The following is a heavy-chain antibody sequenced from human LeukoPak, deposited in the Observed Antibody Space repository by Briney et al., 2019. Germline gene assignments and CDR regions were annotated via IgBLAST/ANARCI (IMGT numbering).Heavy chain of an antibody. Sequence: SETLSLTCAVSGYSISSGYYRGWIRQPPGKGLEWIGRIYHSGSTYYNPSLKTRVTISVDTSKNQFSLKLSSVTAADTAVYYCARHRVGSGDTYYDFWSGYSGFDPWGQGTLVTVSS. V-gene: IGHV4-38-2*01. D-gene: IGHD3-3*01. CDR2: IYHSGST. J-gene: IGHJ5*02. CDR3: ARHRVGSGDTYYDFWSGYSGFDP. CDR1: GYSISSGYY.